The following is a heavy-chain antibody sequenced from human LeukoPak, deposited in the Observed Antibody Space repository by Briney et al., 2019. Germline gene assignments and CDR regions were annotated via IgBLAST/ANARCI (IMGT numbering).Heavy chain of an antibody. D-gene: IGHD2-21*01. V-gene: IGHV4-39*01. CDR3: VSPYLIN. J-gene: IGHJ4*02. CDR1: GGSISGGSYY. CDR2: ISYSGST. Sequence: SETLSLTCTVSGGSISGGSYYWGWVRQTPGKGLEWIGSISYSGSTYYNPSLKSRLTISVDTSNIQFSLKLSSVTAADTAIYYCVSPYLINWGQGTLVTVSP.